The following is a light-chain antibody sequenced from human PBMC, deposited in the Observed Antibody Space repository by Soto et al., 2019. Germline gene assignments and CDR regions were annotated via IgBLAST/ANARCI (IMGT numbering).Light chain of an antibody. CDR1: SGHSNYA. CDR2: VNSGGSH. V-gene: IGLV4-69*01. J-gene: IGLJ7*01. Sequence: QSVLTQSPSASASLGASVKLTCTLSSGHSNYAIAWHQQQPEKGPRYLMKVNSGGSHIKGDGIPDRFSGSSSGAERYLIISSLPSEDEADYYWQTWGTGSAIVVFGGGTQLTVL. CDR3: QTWGTGSAIVV.